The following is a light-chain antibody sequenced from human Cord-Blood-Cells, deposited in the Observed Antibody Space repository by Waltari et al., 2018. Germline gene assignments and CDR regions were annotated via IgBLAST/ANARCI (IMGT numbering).Light chain of an antibody. V-gene: IGKV2-28*01. Sequence: DIVMTQSPLSLTVTPGEPASISCRPSQSLLHSNGYNYLDWYLQKPGQSPQLLIYLGSNRASGVPDRFSGSGSGTDFTLKISRVEAEDVGVYYCMQALQTPLTFGGGTKVEIK. CDR1: QSLLHSNGYNY. CDR3: MQALQTPLT. CDR2: LGS. J-gene: IGKJ4*01.